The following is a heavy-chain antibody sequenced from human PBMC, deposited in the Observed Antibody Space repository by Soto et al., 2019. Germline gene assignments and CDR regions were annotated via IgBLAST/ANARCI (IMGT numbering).Heavy chain of an antibody. CDR2: IDWDDDK. CDR1: GFSLSTSGMC. J-gene: IGHJ6*02. D-gene: IGHD4-4*01. V-gene: IGHV2-70*01. CDR3: ERSTVYYGMDV. Sequence: XVATLVNPTQTLTLTCTFSGFSLSTSGMCVSWIRQPPGKALEWLALIDWDDDKYYSTSLKTRLTISKDTSKNQVVLTMTNIDPVDTATYYCERSTVYYGMDVWGQGTTVTGSS.